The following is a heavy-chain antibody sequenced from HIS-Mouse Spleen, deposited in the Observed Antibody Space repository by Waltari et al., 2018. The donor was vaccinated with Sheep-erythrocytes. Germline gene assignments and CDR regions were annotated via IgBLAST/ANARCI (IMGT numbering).Heavy chain of an antibody. J-gene: IGHJ3*02. Sequence: QVQLVQSGAEVKKPGASVKVSCKASGYTFTGYYMHWVRQAPGQGLERMEWINPNRGGTNYAQKFKGRDTMTRATSSSTAYMELSRLRSDDTAVYYCARGYYDFWSGSALGAFDIWGQGTMVTVSS. CDR3: ARGYYDFWSGSALGAFDI. CDR1: GYTFTGYY. CDR2: INPNRGGT. V-gene: IGHV1-2*02. D-gene: IGHD3-3*01.